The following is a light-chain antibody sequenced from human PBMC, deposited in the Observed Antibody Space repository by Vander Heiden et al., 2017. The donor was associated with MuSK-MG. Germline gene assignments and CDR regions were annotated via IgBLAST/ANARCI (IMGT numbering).Light chain of an antibody. CDR1: QDNRNY. J-gene: IGKJ2*01. CDR3: HQHDNLPSHT. V-gene: IGKV1-33*01. Sequence: DIQMPQSPSSLPASVGDSVTITCQVIQDNRNYLNWYQQKPGKAPKLLIYDAVNLELGVPSRFSGSGYGTDFTFTISSRQPEEIAAYYCHQHDNLPSHTFGQGTKLEIK. CDR2: DAV.